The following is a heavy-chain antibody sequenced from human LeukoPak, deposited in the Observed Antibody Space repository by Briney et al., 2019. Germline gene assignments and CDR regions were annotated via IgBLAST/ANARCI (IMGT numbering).Heavy chain of an antibody. V-gene: IGHV3-30*02. CDR1: GFTFSSYG. CDR3: AKMPTGTTKRGYYYYYMDV. CDR2: IRYDGSNK. Sequence: GGSLRLXCAASGFTFSSYGMHWVRQAPGKGLEWVAFIRYDGSNKYYADSVKGRFTISRDNSKNTLYLQMNSLRAEDTAVYYCAKMPTGTTKRGYYYYYMDVWGKGTTVTVSS. J-gene: IGHJ6*03. D-gene: IGHD1-1*01.